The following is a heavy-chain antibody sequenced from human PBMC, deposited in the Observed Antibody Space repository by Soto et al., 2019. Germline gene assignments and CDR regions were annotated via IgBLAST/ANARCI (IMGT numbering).Heavy chain of an antibody. CDR1: GGSISSYY. Sequence: QVQLQESGPGLVKPSETLSLTCTVSGGSISSYYWSWIRQPAGKGLEWIGRIYTSGSTNYNPSLKKRGPIAVDPSKKQFSLKLSSVAAADTAVYYCAGGGIAARSVVFDYWGQGTLVTVSS. D-gene: IGHD6-6*01. CDR3: AGGGIAARSVVFDY. V-gene: IGHV4-4*07. CDR2: IYTSGST. J-gene: IGHJ4*02.